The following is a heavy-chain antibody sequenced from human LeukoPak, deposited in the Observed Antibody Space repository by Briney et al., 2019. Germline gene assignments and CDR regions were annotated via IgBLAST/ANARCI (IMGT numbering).Heavy chain of an antibody. CDR2: INPSAGIT. J-gene: IGHJ4*02. Sequence: GASVKVSCKASGYTFTSYHMHWVRQAPGQGLDWMGIINPSAGITTYAQNFQGRVTMTTDTSTSTGYMELRSLTSDDTAVYYCARAGRHYADSSGSPFDHWGQGTLVSVSS. V-gene: IGHV1-46*01. CDR1: GYTFTSYH. D-gene: IGHD3-22*01. CDR3: ARAGRHYADSSGSPFDH.